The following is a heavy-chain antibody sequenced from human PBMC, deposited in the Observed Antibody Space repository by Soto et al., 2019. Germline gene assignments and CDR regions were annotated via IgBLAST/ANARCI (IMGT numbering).Heavy chain of an antibody. CDR3: ARDPSSYSNYGGET. V-gene: IGHV3-21*01. J-gene: IGHJ4*02. D-gene: IGHD4-4*01. CDR2: ISSSSSYI. CDR1: GFTFSSYS. Sequence: EVQLVESGGGLVKPGGSLRLSCAASGFTFSSYSMNWVRLAPGKGLEWVSSISSSSSYIYYADSVKGRFTISRDNAKYSLYLQINSLRAEDTAVYYCARDPSSYSNYGGETWGQGTLVTVSS.